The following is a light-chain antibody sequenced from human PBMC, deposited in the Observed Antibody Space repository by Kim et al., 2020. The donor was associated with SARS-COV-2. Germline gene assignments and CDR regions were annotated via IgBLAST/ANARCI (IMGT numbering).Light chain of an antibody. V-gene: IGKV3-20*01. CDR1: QSVSISY. J-gene: IGKJ5*01. CDR2: STS. CDR3: QHYDNAPQVT. Sequence: EIVLTQSPGTLSLSPGESPTLSCRASQSVSISYLAWYQQKPGQAPRLLIYSTSSRATDIPDRFSGSGSGTDFTLTISRLEPEDFAVYYCQHYDNAPQVTFGQGTRLEIK.